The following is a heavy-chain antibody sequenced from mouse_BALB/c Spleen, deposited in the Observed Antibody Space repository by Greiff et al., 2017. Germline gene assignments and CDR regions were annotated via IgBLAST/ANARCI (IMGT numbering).Heavy chain of an antibody. CDR2: ISSGGSYT. J-gene: IGHJ4*01. Sequence: EVKLVESGGGLVKPGGSLKLSCAASGSTFSSYIMSWVRQTPEKRLEWVATISSGGSYTYYPDSVKGRFTISRDNAKNTLYLQMSSLKSEDTAMYYCTREEVKEYWGQGTSVTVSA. CDR3: TREEVKEY. CDR1: GSTFSSYI. V-gene: IGHV5-6-4*01. D-gene: IGHD2-5*01.